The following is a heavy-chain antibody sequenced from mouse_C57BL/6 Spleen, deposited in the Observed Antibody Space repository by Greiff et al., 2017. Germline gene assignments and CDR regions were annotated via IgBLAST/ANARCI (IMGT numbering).Heavy chain of an antibody. J-gene: IGHJ4*01. V-gene: IGHV1-55*01. Sequence: VQLQQPGAELVKPGASVKMSCKASGYTFTSYWITWVKQRPGQGLEWIGDIYPGSGSTNYNEKFKSKATLTVDTSSSTAYMQLSSLTSEDSAVYYCARGVYYDGSSYLDYWGQGTSVTVSS. D-gene: IGHD1-1*01. CDR1: GYTFTSYW. CDR2: IYPGSGST. CDR3: ARGVYYDGSSYLDY.